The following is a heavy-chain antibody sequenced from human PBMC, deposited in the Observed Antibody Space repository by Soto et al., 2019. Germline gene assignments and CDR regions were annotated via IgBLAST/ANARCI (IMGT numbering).Heavy chain of an antibody. CDR2: IYPGDSDT. V-gene: IGHV5-51*01. Sequence: PGESLKISCKGSGYSFTTYWIGWVRQMPGKGLEGMVIIYPGDSDTRYSPSFQGQVTISADKSINTTYLQWSSPKASDTAIYYCARQASAGKNYYAMDVWGQGTTVTVSS. D-gene: IGHD6-13*01. CDR3: ARQASAGKNYYAMDV. CDR1: GYSFTTYW. J-gene: IGHJ6*02.